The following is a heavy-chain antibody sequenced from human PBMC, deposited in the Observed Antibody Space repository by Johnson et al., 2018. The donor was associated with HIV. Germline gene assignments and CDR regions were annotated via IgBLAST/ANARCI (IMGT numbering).Heavy chain of an antibody. V-gene: IGHV3-66*01. J-gene: IGHJ3*02. D-gene: IGHD1-7*01. Sequence: VQLVESGGGLVQPGGSLRLSCAASGISVSGYYMSWVRQAPGKGLEWVSVLFSGGSTDYADSVKGRFTISRDTSNNTVHLQRNSLRAEDTSVYYCARGAPNWNYEPFSDAFDIWGQGTMVTVSS. CDR1: GISVSGYY. CDR2: LFSGGST. CDR3: ARGAPNWNYEPFSDAFDI.